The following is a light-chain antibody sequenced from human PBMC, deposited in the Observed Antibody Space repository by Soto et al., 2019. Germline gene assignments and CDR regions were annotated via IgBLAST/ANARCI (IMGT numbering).Light chain of an antibody. CDR1: SCNIGSNT. CDR3: PAWDDSLNAYV. V-gene: IGLV1-44*01. J-gene: IGLJ1*01. Sequence: QSALTWRPSASGTPGQSVTISCSGSSCNIGSNTVNWYQQLPGTAPKLLIYSNNERPSGVPDRFSGSKSGTSASLAISGLQPEDEADFYCPAWDDSLNAYVIETGTKVTV. CDR2: SNN.